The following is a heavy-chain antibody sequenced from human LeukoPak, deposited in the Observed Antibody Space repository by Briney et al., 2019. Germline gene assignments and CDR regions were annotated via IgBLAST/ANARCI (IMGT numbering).Heavy chain of an antibody. CDR1: GFTFSSSA. Sequence: GGSLRLSCAASGFTFSSSAMSWVRQVPGKGLEWVSGISASGGSTSYADSVRGRFTVSRDNSKNTLYLQMDSLTVEDTAVYYCAKSYDISRFYPYWGQGTLVTVSS. D-gene: IGHD3-22*01. CDR2: ISASGGST. J-gene: IGHJ4*02. CDR3: AKSYDISRFYPY. V-gene: IGHV3-23*01.